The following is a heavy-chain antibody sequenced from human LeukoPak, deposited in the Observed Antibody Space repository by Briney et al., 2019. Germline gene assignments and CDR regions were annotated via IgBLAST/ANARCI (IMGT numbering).Heavy chain of an antibody. Sequence: GGSLRLSCGTSGFTFSNYAMSWVRQAPGKGLEWVANIKQDGSEQYYMDSVKGRFTISRDNAKNSLYLQMNSLRAEDTAVYYCASRAHFWSGPGGWGQGTLVTVSS. CDR3: ASRAHFWSGPGG. D-gene: IGHD3-3*02. CDR1: GFTFSNYA. CDR2: IKQDGSEQ. J-gene: IGHJ4*02. V-gene: IGHV3-7*01.